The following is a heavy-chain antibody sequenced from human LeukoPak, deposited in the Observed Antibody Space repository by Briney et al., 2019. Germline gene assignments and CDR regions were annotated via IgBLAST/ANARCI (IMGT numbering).Heavy chain of an antibody. J-gene: IGHJ4*02. D-gene: IGHD3-3*01. CDR1: GGTFNSYA. CDR3: ARVDVLREPSNDY. Sequence: SVKVSCKASGGTFNSYAIGWVRQAPGQGLEWMGGIIPIFGTANYAQKFQGRVTITADESTSTAYMELSSLRSEDTAVYYCARVDVLREPSNDYWGQGTLVTVSS. CDR2: IIPIFGTA. V-gene: IGHV1-69*13.